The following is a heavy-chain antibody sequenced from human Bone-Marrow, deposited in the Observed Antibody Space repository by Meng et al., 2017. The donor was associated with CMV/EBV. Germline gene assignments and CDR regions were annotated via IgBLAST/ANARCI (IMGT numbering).Heavy chain of an antibody. CDR1: GFTVSSNE. J-gene: IGHJ6*02. Sequence: GGSLRLSCAASGFTVSSNEMSWVRQAPGKGLEWVSSISGGSTYYADSRKGRFTISRDNSKNTLYLQMNSLRAEDTAVYYCAREMDFWSGKPYYGMDVWGQGTTVTVSS. V-gene: IGHV3-38-3*01. CDR2: ISGGST. CDR3: AREMDFWSGKPYYGMDV. D-gene: IGHD3-3*01.